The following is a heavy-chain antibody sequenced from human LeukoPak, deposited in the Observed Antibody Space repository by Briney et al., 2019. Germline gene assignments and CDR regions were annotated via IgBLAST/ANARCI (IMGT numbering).Heavy chain of an antibody. CDR2: IGSNGGST. D-gene: IGHD3-22*01. CDR1: GFTFSSYA. J-gene: IGHJ4*02. CDR3: ARAVHYDSSGYGY. V-gene: IGHV3-64*01. Sequence: GGSLRLSCAAYGFTFSSYAMHWVRQAPGKGLEYVSAIGSNGGSTYYANSVKGRFTISRDNSKNTLYLQMGSLRAEDMAVYYCARAVHYDSSGYGYWGQGTLVTVSS.